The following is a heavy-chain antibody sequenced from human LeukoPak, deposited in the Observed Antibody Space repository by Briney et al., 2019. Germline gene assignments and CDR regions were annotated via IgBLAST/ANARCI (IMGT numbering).Heavy chain of an antibody. D-gene: IGHD7-27*01. J-gene: IGHJ4*02. Sequence: SETLSLTCAVSGGSISSGGYSWSCIRQPPGKGLECIGYIYHSGSTYYNPSLKSRVTISVDRSKHQFSLKLSSVTAADTAVYYCARVPVTLGGGFDYWGQGTLVTVSS. CDR1: GGSISSGGYS. CDR3: ARVPVTLGGGFDY. V-gene: IGHV4-30-2*01. CDR2: IYHSGST.